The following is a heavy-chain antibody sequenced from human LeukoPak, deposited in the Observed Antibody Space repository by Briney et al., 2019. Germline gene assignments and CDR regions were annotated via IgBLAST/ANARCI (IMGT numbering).Heavy chain of an antibody. CDR2: IRYDGSIK. Sequence: GGSLRLSCAASGFTFSNYGIHWVRQAPGKGLEWVAFIRYDGSIKYYADSVKGRFTISRDNAKNTLYLQMNSLRAEDTAVYYCASLGDSLDYWGQGTLVTVSS. CDR3: ASLGDSLDY. J-gene: IGHJ4*02. V-gene: IGHV3-30*02. CDR1: GFTFSNYG. D-gene: IGHD3-22*01.